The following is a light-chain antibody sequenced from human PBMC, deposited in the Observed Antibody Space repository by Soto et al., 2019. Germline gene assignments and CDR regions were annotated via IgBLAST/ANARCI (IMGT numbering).Light chain of an antibody. J-gene: IGKJ4*01. Sequence: TQSPLSLPASVGDRVTITCRASQGIGSALAWYQQKPGKAPKLLIYDASSLESGVPSRFSGSGSGTDFTLTISSLQPEDFATYYCQQFNVFGGGTKV. CDR1: QGIGSA. CDR3: QQFNV. V-gene: IGKV1-13*02. CDR2: DAS.